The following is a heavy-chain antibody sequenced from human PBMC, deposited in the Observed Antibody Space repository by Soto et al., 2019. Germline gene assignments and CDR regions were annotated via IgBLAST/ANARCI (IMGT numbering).Heavy chain of an antibody. V-gene: IGHV4-39*01. CDR1: GGSISSSSYY. CDR3: ARRSGSSPGVFDY. D-gene: IGHD1-26*01. CDR2: IYYSGST. J-gene: IGHJ4*02. Sequence: PSETLSLTCTVSGGSISSSSYYWGWIRQPPGKGLEWIGSIYYSGSTYYNPSLKSRVTISVDTSKNQFSLKLSSVTAADTAVYYCARRSGSSPGVFDYWGQGTLVTVSS.